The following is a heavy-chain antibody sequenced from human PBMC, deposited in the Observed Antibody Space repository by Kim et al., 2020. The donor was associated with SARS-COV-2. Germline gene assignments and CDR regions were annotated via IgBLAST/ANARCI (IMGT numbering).Heavy chain of an antibody. V-gene: IGHV4-59*01. Sequence: SETLSLTCTVSGGSISSYYWSWIRQPPGKGLEWIGYIYYSGSTNYNPSLKSRVTISVDTSKNQFSLKLSSVTAADTAVYYCARAAAAAGLDAFDIWGQGTMVTVSS. D-gene: IGHD6-13*01. CDR1: GGSISSYY. CDR2: IYYSGST. CDR3: ARAAAAAGLDAFDI. J-gene: IGHJ3*02.